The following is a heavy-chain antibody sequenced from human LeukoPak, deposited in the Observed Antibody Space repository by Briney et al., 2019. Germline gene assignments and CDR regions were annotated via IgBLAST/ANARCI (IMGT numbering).Heavy chain of an antibody. V-gene: IGHV4-34*01. Sequence: SESLSLTCAVYGGSFSGYYWSWIRQPPGKGMEWIGEINHSGSTNYNPSLKSRVAISVDTSKNQFSLKLSSVTAADTAVYYCARLPQKGVTARPGDHWGQGTLVTVSS. D-gene: IGHD5-18*01. CDR2: INHSGST. CDR1: GGSFSGYY. CDR3: ARLPQKGVTARPGDH. J-gene: IGHJ4*02.